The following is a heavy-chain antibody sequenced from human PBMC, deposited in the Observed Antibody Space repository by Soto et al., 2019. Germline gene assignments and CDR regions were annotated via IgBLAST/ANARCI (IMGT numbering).Heavy chain of an antibody. CDR3: AWSGYSYGPNWFDP. V-gene: IGHV4-59*01. J-gene: IGHJ5*02. Sequence: SETLSLTCTVSGGSISSYYWSWIRQPPGKGLEWIGYIYYSGSTNYNPSLKSRVTISVDTSKNQFSLKLSSVTAADTAVYYCAWSGYSYGPNWFDPWGQGTLVTVSS. CDR2: IYYSGST. CDR1: GGSISSYY. D-gene: IGHD5-18*01.